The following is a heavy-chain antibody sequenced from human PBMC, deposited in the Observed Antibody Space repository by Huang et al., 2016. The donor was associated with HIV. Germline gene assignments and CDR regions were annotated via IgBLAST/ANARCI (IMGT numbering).Heavy chain of an antibody. V-gene: IGHV2-5*02. CDR2: IYWDDDK. CDR3: AHIGRLGDYYMDV. J-gene: IGHJ6*03. CDR1: GFSLNSKGVG. Sequence: QITLKESGPTLVKPTETLTLTCSFSGFSLNSKGVGVCWIRQPPGKALEWLALIYWDDDKRYMPSVRNKIIISRDTTKKQVVLTLTNVDRLDTGTYYCAHIGRLGDYYMDVWGNGTTVTVSS. D-gene: IGHD1-26*01.